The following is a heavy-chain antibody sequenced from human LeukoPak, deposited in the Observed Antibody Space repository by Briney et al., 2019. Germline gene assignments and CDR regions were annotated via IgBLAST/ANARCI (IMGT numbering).Heavy chain of an antibody. CDR2: INQDGSEK. Sequence: PGGSLRLSCAASGFTFSSHWMSWVRQAPGKGLEWVANINQDGSEKYYVDSVKGRFTISRDNAKNSLYLEMSSLRAEDTAVYYCARDHVAPGLIFDYWGQGTLVTVSS. V-gene: IGHV3-7*03. J-gene: IGHJ4*02. D-gene: IGHD3-16*01. CDR3: ARDHVAPGLIFDY. CDR1: GFTFSSHW.